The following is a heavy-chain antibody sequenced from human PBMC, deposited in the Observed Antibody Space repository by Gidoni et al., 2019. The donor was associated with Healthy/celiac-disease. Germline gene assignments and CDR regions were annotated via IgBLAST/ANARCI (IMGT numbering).Heavy chain of an antibody. CDR3: ARIIAVAGTLNWFDP. CDR1: GFSLSNARMG. CDR2: IFSNDEK. V-gene: IGHV2-26*01. Sequence: QVTLKESGPVLVKPTETLTLTCTVSGFSLSNARMGVSWIRQPPGKALEWLAHIFSNDEKSNSTSLKSRLTSSKDTSKSQVVLTMTNMDPVDTATYYCARIIAVAGTLNWFDPWGQGTLVTVSS. J-gene: IGHJ5*02. D-gene: IGHD6-19*01.